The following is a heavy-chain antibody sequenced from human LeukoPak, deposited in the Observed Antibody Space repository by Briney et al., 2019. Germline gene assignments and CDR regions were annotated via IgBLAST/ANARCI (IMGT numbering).Heavy chain of an antibody. CDR1: GGSFSGYY. CDR3: ARGYPKPAFDI. CDR2: INHSGST. J-gene: IGHJ3*02. V-gene: IGHV4-34*01. Sequence: SETLSLTCAVYGGSFSGYYWNWIRQPPGKGPEWIGEINHSGSTNYNPSLKSRVTISADTSKNQFSLKLSSVTAADTAVYYCARGYPKPAFDIWGQGTMVTVSS.